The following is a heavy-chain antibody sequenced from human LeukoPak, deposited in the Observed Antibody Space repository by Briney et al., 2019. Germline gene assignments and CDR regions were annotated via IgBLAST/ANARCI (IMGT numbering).Heavy chain of an antibody. CDR3: ARSGEGYSKGGGVYYMDV. D-gene: IGHD4-11*01. CDR2: IYYSGST. J-gene: IGHJ6*03. Sequence: SETLSLTCTVSGGSISSGDYYWSWIRQPPGKGLEWIGYIYYSGSTYYNPSLKSRVTISVDTSKNQFSLKLSSVTAADTAVYYCARSGEGYSKGGGVYYMDVWGKGTTVTVSS. V-gene: IGHV4-30-4*08. CDR1: GGSISSGDYY.